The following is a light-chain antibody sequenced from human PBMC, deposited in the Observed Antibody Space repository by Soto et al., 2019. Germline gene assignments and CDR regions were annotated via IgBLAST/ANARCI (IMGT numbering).Light chain of an antibody. Sequence: EIVMTQSPATLSVSPGERATLSCRASQSVSSNLACYQQQPGQAPRLIIYGASTSATGIPARFSGSGSGTEFTLTISSLQSEGFAVYYCQQDNNWVTFGGGTKVEIK. V-gene: IGKV3D-15*01. CDR2: GAS. CDR1: QSVSSN. CDR3: QQDNNWVT. J-gene: IGKJ4*01.